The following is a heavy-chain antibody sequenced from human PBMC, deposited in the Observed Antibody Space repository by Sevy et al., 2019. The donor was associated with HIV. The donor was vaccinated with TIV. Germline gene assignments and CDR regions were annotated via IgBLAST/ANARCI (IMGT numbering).Heavy chain of an antibody. V-gene: IGHV3-7*01. CDR1: GFNFNKYG. D-gene: IGHD3-10*01. J-gene: IGHJ4*02. Sequence: GASLRLSCAASGFNFNKYGMRWVRQAPGKGLEYVASIKGDGSEKYYMDSVKGRFTISRDNAENSVYLQMNSLRAEDTAVYHCVRAGAFGTYDSWGQGTLVTVSS. CDR3: VRAGAFGTYDS. CDR2: IKGDGSEK.